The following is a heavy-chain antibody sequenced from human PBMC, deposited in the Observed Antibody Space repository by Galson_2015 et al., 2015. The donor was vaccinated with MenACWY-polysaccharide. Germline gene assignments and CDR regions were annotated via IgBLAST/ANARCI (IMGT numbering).Heavy chain of an antibody. Sequence: SLRLSCAASGFTFSNFWMSWVRQAPGKELEWVASIQQDGSEKYLVDSVKGRFTISRDNAENSLFLQMNSLRAEDTAVYYCARERWVRGVFLDQWGQGGLVTVSS. V-gene: IGHV3-7*01. CDR3: ARERWVRGVFLDQ. D-gene: IGHD3-10*01. J-gene: IGHJ4*02. CDR2: IQQDGSEK. CDR1: GFTFSNFW.